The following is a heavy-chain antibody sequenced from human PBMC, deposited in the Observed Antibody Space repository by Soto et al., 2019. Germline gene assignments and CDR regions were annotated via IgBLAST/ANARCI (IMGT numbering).Heavy chain of an antibody. CDR3: GKDLHHSSGYFFTVRLNAMDV. D-gene: IGHD3-22*01. CDR1: GFTFSSYS. Sequence: GVSLRLSCAASGFTFSSYSMNGVRQAPGKGLEWVSSISSSSSYIYYADSVKGRFTISRDNSKNMLFLQINGLRAEDTAVYYCGKDLHHSSGYFFTVRLNAMDVWGQGTTVTVSS. J-gene: IGHJ6*01. CDR2: ISSSSSYI. V-gene: IGHV3-21*06.